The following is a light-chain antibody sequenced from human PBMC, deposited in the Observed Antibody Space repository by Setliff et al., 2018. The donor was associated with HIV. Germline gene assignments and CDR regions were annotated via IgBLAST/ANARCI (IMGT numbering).Light chain of an antibody. CDR3: SSFSSSTTPYV. J-gene: IGLJ1*01. Sequence: QSALAQPASVSGSPGQSITISCTGTSSDVGAYRYVSWYQQHPGKAPKLIIYDVYDRPSGVSSRFSGSKSGNTASLTISGLQAEDEADYYCSSFSSSTTPYVFGTGTKVTVL. CDR1: SSDVGAYRY. V-gene: IGLV2-14*03. CDR2: DVY.